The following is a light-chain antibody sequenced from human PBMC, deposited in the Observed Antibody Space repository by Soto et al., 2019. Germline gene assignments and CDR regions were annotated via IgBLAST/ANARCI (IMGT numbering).Light chain of an antibody. CDR3: QQYNSYSLT. J-gene: IGKJ4*01. V-gene: IGKV1-5*03. CDR2: KAS. CDR1: QTISSW. Sequence: TTKYASTLSASGQDRDTIACRAIQTISSWLASSQQKPGKAPKLLIYKASSLESGLPSSFSGSGSGTEFTLPISSLQPADFATYYCQQYNSYSLTFGGGTKV.